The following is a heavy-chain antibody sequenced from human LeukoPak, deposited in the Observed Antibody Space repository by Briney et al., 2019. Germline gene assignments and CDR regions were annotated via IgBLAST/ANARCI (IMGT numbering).Heavy chain of an antibody. J-gene: IGHJ4*02. CDR1: GYTFSSYA. Sequence: ASVKVSCKASGYTFSSYAMNWVRQAPGQGLEWMGWINTNTGNPTYAQAFTGRFVFSLDTSVSTAYLQISGLKADDTAVYYCARAYQPLGGLSLPDYWGQGTLVSVSS. V-gene: IGHV7-4-1*02. CDR3: ARAYQPLGGLSLPDY. CDR2: INTNTGNP. D-gene: IGHD3-16*02.